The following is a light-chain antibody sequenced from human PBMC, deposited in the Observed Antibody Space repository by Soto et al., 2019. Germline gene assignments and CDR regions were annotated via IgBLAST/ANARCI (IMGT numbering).Light chain of an antibody. J-gene: IGKJ4*01. V-gene: IGKV1-33*01. Sequence: DLQMTQSPSSLSASIGDRVTITCQATQDIGNYLNWYQQKSGKAPKVLIYDVSSLAAGVPTRFSGSGVGTDFTLTLSSLQPEDVATYYCQQYDNLLATFGGGTKVEI. CDR1: QDIGNY. CDR3: QQYDNLLAT. CDR2: DVS.